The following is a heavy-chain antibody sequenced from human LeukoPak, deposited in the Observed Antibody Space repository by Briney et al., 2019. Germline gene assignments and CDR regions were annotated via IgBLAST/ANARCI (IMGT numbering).Heavy chain of an antibody. J-gene: IGHJ4*02. CDR2: INHSGST. Sequence: PETLSLTCAVYGGSFSGYYWSWIRQPPGKGLEWIGEINHSGSTNYNPSLKSRVTISVDTSKNQFSLKLSSVTAADTAVYYCARGPVDIVATFYFDYWGQGTLVTVSS. V-gene: IGHV4-34*01. CDR1: GGSFSGYY. CDR3: ARGPVDIVATFYFDY. D-gene: IGHD5-12*01.